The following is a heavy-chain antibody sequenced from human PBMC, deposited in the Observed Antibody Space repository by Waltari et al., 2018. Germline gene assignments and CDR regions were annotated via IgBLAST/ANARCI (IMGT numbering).Heavy chain of an antibody. J-gene: IGHJ4*02. CDR2: IYHSGRT. CDR3: ARDGEDGYNYVNY. D-gene: IGHD5-12*01. CDR1: GYSISSGYY. V-gene: IGHV4-38-2*02. Sequence: QVQLQESGPGLVKPSETLSLTCAVSGYSISSGYYWGWIRQPPGKGLEWIGSIYHSGRTYYNPSLKSRVTISVDTSKNQFSLKLSSVTAADTAVYYCARDGEDGYNYVNYWGQGTLVTVSS.